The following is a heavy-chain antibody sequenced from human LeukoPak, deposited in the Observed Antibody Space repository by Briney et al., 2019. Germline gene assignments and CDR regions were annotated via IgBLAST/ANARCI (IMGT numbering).Heavy chain of an antibody. CDR1: GFTFSSYA. V-gene: IGHV3-30*04. Sequence: PGGSLRLSCAASGFTFSSYAMHWVRQAPGKGLERVAVISYDGSNKYYADSVKGRFTISRDNANNSLYLQMNSLRAEDTAVYYCARVIVVVPAAMVDAFDIWGQGTMVTVSS. J-gene: IGHJ3*02. CDR2: ISYDGSNK. CDR3: ARVIVVVPAAMVDAFDI. D-gene: IGHD2-2*01.